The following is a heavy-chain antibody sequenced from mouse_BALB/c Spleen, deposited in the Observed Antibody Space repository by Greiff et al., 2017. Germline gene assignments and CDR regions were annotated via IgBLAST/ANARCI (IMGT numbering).Heavy chain of an antibody. V-gene: IGHV3-2*02. J-gene: IGHJ1*01. D-gene: IGHD3-1*01. Sequence: VQLQQSGPGLVKPSQSLSLTCTVTGYSITSDYAWNWIRQFPGNKLEWMGYISYSGSTSYNPSLKSRISITRDTSKNQFFLQLNSVTTEDTATYYCARSGGVHWYCDVWGAGTTGTVSA. CDR2: ISYSGST. CDR3: ARSGGVHWYCDV. CDR1: GYSITSDYA.